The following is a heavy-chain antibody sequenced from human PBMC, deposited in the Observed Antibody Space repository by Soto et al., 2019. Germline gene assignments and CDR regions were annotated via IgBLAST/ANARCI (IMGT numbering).Heavy chain of an antibody. CDR1: GYTFTSYG. Sequence: QVQLVQSGAEEKKPGASVKVSCKASGYTFTSYGISWVRQAPGQGLEWMGWISAYNGNTNYAQKLQGRDTMTTDTCTNTAYMERRSLRSDDTAVYYCARVSGRIQLWARRIWDDWGHGTLVTVSS. CDR2: ISAYNGNT. V-gene: IGHV1-18*04. CDR3: ARVSGRIQLWARRIWDD. D-gene: IGHD5-18*01. J-gene: IGHJ4*01.